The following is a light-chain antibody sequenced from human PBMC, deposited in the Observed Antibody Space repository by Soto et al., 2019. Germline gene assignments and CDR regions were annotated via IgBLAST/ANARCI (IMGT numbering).Light chain of an antibody. CDR1: KLGDKY. Sequence: SSELTQPPSVSVSPGQTASITCSGDKLGDKYACWYQQKPGQSPVLVIYQDSKRPSGIPERFSGSNSGNTATLTINGTQAMDEADYYCQAWDSSTPYVFGTGTKLTVL. CDR3: QAWDSSTPYV. J-gene: IGLJ1*01. CDR2: QDS. V-gene: IGLV3-1*01.